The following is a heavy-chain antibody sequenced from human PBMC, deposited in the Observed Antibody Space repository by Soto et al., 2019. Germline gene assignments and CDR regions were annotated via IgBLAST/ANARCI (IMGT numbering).Heavy chain of an antibody. D-gene: IGHD6-6*01. V-gene: IGHV4-31*03. J-gene: IGHJ5*02. CDR1: GGSISSGGYY. Sequence: SETLSLTCTVSGGSISSGGYYWSWIRQHPGKGLEWIGYIYYSGSTYYNPSLKSRVTISVDTSKNQFSLKLSSVTAADTAVYYCAIALSSSVVDNWFDPWGQGTLVTVSS. CDR3: AIALSSSVVDNWFDP. CDR2: IYYSGST.